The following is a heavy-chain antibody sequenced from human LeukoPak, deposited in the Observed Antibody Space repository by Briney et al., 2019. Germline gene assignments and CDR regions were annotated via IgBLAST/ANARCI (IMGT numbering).Heavy chain of an antibody. CDR1: GFTFSNAW. CDR3: TTDAVYNWNYDYYYYGMDV. CDR2: IKSKTDGGTT. J-gene: IGHJ6*02. Sequence: GGSLRLSCAASGFTFSNAWMSWVRQAPGKGLEWVGRIKSKTDGGTTDYAAPVKGRFTISRDDSKNTLYLQMNSLKTEDTAVYYCTTDAVYNWNYDYYYYGMDVWGQGTTVTVSS. V-gene: IGHV3-15*01. D-gene: IGHD1-7*01.